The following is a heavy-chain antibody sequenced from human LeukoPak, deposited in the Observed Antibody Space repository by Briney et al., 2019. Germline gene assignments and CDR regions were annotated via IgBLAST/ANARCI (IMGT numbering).Heavy chain of an antibody. V-gene: IGHV3-23*01. CDR1: GFTFSSYG. D-gene: IGHD3-22*01. CDR2: ISGSGGST. J-gene: IGHJ3*02. Sequence: PGGSLRLSCAASGFTFSSYGMSWVRQAPGKGLEWVSAISGSGGSTYYADSVKGRFTISRDNSKNTLYLQMNSLRAEDTAVYYCARASSGYYYRSAFDIWGQGTMVTVSS. CDR3: ARASSGYYYRSAFDI.